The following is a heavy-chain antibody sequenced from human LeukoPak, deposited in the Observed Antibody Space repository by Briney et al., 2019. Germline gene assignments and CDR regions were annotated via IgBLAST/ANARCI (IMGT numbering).Heavy chain of an antibody. CDR2: ISSSSSYI. J-gene: IGHJ4*02. D-gene: IGHD3-10*01. CDR3: ARPASGGLSEDY. Sequence: GGSLRLSCAASGFTFSSYSMNWVRQAPGKGLEWVSSISSSSSYIYYADSVKGRFTISRDNAKNSLYLQMNSLRAEDTAVYYCARPASGGLSEDYWGQGTLVTVSS. V-gene: IGHV3-21*01. CDR1: GFTFSSYS.